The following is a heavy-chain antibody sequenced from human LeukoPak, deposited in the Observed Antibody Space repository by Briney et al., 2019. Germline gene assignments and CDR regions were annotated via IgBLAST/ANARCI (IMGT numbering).Heavy chain of an antibody. J-gene: IGHJ3*02. CDR3: AKAGDNSGNYGAFDI. CDR1: GFTFSSYA. CDR2: ISGRGGNT. V-gene: IGHV3-23*01. D-gene: IGHD3-22*01. Sequence: GGSLRLSCAASGFTFSSYAMNWVRQAPGKGLEWVSGISGRGGNTYYADSVKGQFTISRDNSKNTLYLQMNSLRAEDTAVYYCAKAGDNSGNYGAFDIWGQGTMVTVSS.